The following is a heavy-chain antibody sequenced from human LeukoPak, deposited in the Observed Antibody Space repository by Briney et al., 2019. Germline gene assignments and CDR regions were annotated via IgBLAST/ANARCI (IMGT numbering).Heavy chain of an antibody. Sequence: PGGSLRLSCAASGFTFSSYAMSWVRQAPGKGLEWVSAISGSGGSTYYADSVKGRFTISRDNSKNTLYLQMNSLRAEDAAVYYCARDPYYISGYPMGWFDPWGQGTLVTVSS. D-gene: IGHD3-22*01. CDR1: GFTFSSYA. CDR2: ISGSGGST. CDR3: ARDPYYISGYPMGWFDP. J-gene: IGHJ5*02. V-gene: IGHV3-23*01.